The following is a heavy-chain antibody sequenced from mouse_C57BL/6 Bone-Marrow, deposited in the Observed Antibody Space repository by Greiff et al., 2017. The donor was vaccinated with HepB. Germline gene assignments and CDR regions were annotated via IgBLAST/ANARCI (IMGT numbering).Heavy chain of an antibody. CDR2: IDPSDSYT. Sequence: VQLQQPGAELVRPGTSVKLSCKASGYTFTSYWMHWVKQRPGQGLEWIGVIDPSDSYTNYNQKFKGKATLTVDTSSSTAYMQLSSLTSEDSAVYYCARRDYYGSSYRWYFDVWGTGTTVTVSS. J-gene: IGHJ1*03. D-gene: IGHD1-1*01. CDR1: GYTFTSYW. V-gene: IGHV1-59*01. CDR3: ARRDYYGSSYRWYFDV.